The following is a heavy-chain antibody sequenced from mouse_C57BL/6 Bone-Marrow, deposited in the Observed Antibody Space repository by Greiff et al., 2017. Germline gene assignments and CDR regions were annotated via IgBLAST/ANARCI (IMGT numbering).Heavy chain of an antibody. CDR1: GYTFTSYW. CDR3: ARERLLYYFDY. V-gene: IGHV1-59*01. D-gene: IGHD2-3*01. J-gene: IGHJ2*01. Sequence: VQLQQPGAELVRPGTSVKLSCKASGYTFTSYWMHWVKQRPGQGLEWIGVIDPSDSYTNYNQKFKGKATLTVDTSSSTAYMQLSSLTSEDSAVYYWARERLLYYFDYWGQGTTLTVSS. CDR2: IDPSDSYT.